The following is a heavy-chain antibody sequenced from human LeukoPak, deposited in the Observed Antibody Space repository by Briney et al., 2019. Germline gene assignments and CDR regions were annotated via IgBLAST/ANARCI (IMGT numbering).Heavy chain of an antibody. CDR3: AKGSKFSGSYLLDY. CDR1: GFTFSSYA. Sequence: GGSLRLSCAASGFTFSSYAMSWVRQAPGKGLEWVSAISGSGGSTYYADSVKGRFTISRDNSKNTLYLQMNSLRAEDTAVYYRAKGSKFSGSYLLDYWGQGTLVTVSS. J-gene: IGHJ4*02. CDR2: ISGSGGST. V-gene: IGHV3-23*01. D-gene: IGHD1-26*01.